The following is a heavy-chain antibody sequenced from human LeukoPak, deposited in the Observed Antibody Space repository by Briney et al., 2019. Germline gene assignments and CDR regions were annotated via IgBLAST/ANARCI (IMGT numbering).Heavy chain of an antibody. D-gene: IGHD3-10*01. V-gene: IGHV5-51*01. CDR3: ARYNAGSLDF. Sequence: GESLKISCKGSGFTFTNYWIAWVRQMPGKGLEWMGIIYPGDSQSKYSPSFQGHVTFSADTSRNTAYLQWNSLKASDTAMYYCARYNAGSLDFWGQGTMIYVSS. J-gene: IGHJ4*02. CDR2: IYPGDSQS. CDR1: GFTFTNYW.